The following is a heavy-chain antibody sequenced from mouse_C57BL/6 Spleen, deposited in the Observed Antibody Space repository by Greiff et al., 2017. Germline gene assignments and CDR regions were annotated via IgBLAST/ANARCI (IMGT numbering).Heavy chain of an antibody. Sequence: QVQLQQSGPELVKPGASVKISCKASGYAFSSSWMNWVKQRPGKGLEWIGRIYPGDGDTNYNGKFKGKATLTADKTSSTAYMQLSSLTSEDSAVXFCAINYYGSSYFDYWGQGTTLTVSS. D-gene: IGHD1-1*01. J-gene: IGHJ2*01. V-gene: IGHV1-82*01. CDR1: GYAFSSSW. CDR2: IYPGDGDT. CDR3: AINYYGSSYFDY.